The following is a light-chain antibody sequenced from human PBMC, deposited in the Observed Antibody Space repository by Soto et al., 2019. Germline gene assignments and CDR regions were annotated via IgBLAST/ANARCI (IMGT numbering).Light chain of an antibody. CDR2: GAS. CDR3: QHRSNWPLT. CDR1: QSVTSNY. Sequence: EIVMTQSPATLSLSPGERATLSCRASQSVTSNYLAWYQQKPGQAPRLLIFGASSRATGIPDKFSGSGSGTDFTLTISRLEPDDFAVYYCQHRSNWPLTFGGGTKVDIK. J-gene: IGKJ4*01. V-gene: IGKV3D-20*02.